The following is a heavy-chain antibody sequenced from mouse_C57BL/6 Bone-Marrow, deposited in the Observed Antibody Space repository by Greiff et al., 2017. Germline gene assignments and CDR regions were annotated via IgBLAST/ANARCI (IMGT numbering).Heavy chain of an antibody. CDR1: GYTFTSYW. Sequence: QVQLQQPGAELVKPGASVKMSCKASGYTFTSYWITWVKQRPGQGLEWIGDIYPGSGSTNYNEKFKSKDTLTVDTSSSTDYMQLSSLTSEDSAVYYCARPYYSNYWYFDVWGTGTTVTVSS. CDR2: IYPGSGST. J-gene: IGHJ1*03. V-gene: IGHV1-55*01. CDR3: ARPYYSNYWYFDV. D-gene: IGHD2-5*01.